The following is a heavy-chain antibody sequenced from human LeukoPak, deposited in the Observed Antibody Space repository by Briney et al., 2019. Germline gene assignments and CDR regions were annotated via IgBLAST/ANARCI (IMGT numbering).Heavy chain of an antibody. CDR3: AAAGMEVGAAFDI. D-gene: IGHD6-13*01. V-gene: IGHV3-23*01. J-gene: IGHJ3*02. CDR2: ISDSGGST. CDR1: VFTFSSYA. Sequence: PGGSLRLSCSASVFTFSSYAMIWVRQARGKGLEGVSAISDSGGSTYYAESVKGRFTIARDNSKKRLYLQMNSRRAEDTAVYYCAAAGMEVGAAFDIWGQGTMVTVSS.